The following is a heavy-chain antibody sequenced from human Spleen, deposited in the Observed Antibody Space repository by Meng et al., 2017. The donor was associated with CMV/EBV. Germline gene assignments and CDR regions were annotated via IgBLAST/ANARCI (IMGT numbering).Heavy chain of an antibody. V-gene: IGHV3-66*02. D-gene: IGHD2-2*01. CDR3: ARDKRDQLLVYSMDV. J-gene: IGHJ6*02. CDR2: IYSGGSI. Sequence: GGSLRLSCAASGFTVSSNYMTWVRQAPGKGLEWVSVIYSGGSIYYADSVKGRFTASRDNSKNTLHLQMNSLTAEDTAVYYCARDKRDQLLVYSMDVWGQGTTVTVSS. CDR1: GFTVSSNY.